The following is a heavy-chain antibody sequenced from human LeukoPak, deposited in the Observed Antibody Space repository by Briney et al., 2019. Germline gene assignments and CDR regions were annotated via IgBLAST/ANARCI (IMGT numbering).Heavy chain of an antibody. D-gene: IGHD5-18*01. CDR2: ISGSGGST. J-gene: IGHJ4*02. Sequence: GGSLRLSCAQSGFTSTRYAMSWVRQAPGKGLEWVSAISGSGGSTYYADSVKGRFTISRDNSKNTLYLQMNSLRAEDTAVYYCALIDSYGYGNRGQGTLVTVSS. V-gene: IGHV3-23*01. CDR3: ALIDSYGYGN. CDR1: GFTSTRYA.